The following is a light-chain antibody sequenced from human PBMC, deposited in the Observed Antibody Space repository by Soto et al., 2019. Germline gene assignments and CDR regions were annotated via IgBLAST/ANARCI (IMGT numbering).Light chain of an antibody. CDR3: AAWDDSLSGSYV. Sequence: QSVLTQPPSASGTPGQRVTVSCSGSSSNIGNNYVFWYQHLPGTAPKLLIYRNDQRPSGVSDRFSGSKSGTSASLAISGPRSEDEADYYCAAWDDSLSGSYVFGTGTKLTVL. J-gene: IGLJ1*01. CDR2: RND. CDR1: SSNIGNNY. V-gene: IGLV1-47*01.